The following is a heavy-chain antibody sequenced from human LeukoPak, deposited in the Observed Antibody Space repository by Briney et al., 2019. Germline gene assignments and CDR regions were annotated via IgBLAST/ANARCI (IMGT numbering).Heavy chain of an antibody. CDR1: GFSVSNYY. Sequence: GGSLRLSCAASGFSVSNYYMSWVRRPPGKGLEWVSVMYTGGGRYYGDSVKGRFTISRDNSKNTVFLQMNSLRVEDTALYYCTRGQSYCGADCYSDWGQGTLVTVSS. CDR3: TRGQSYCGADCYSD. D-gene: IGHD2-21*02. CDR2: MYTGGGR. V-gene: IGHV3-66*01. J-gene: IGHJ4*02.